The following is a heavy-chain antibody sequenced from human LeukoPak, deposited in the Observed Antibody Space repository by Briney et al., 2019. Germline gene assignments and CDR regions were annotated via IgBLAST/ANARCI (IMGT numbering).Heavy chain of an antibody. J-gene: IGHJ4*02. D-gene: IGHD6-13*01. V-gene: IGHV5-51*01. Sequence: KSGESLKISCKGSGYNFTTYWIGWVRQMPGKGLEWMGIIYSGDSDTRYSPSFQGQVTISADKSTSTAYLQWSSLKASDTAMYYCARHRASSPDYWGQGTLVTVSS. CDR1: GYNFTTYW. CDR3: ARHRASSPDY. CDR2: IYSGDSDT.